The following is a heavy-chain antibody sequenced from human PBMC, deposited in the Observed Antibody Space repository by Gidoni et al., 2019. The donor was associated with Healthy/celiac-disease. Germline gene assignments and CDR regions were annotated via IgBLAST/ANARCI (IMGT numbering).Heavy chain of an antibody. CDR3: AREVYGDYYYYYYMDV. Sequence: QVQLQESGPGLVKPSETLSLTCAVSGYSISSGYYWGWIRQPPGKGLEWIGSIYHSGSTYYNPSLKSRVTISVDTSKNQFSLKLSSVTAADTAVYYCAREVYGDYYYYYYMDVWGKGTTVTVSS. J-gene: IGHJ6*03. D-gene: IGHD4-17*01. CDR1: GYSISSGYY. CDR2: IYHSGST. V-gene: IGHV4-38-2*02.